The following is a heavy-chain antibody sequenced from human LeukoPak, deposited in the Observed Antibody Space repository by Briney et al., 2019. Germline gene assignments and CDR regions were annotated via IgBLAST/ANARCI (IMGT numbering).Heavy chain of an antibody. V-gene: IGHV1-46*01. CDR2: INPSGART. CDR1: GYTFTSYY. D-gene: IGHD5-18*01. Sequence: ASVKVSCKASGYTFTSYYMHWVRQTPGPGLEWMGIINPSGARTIYAQKFQGRVTMTRDTSTSTVYMELSSLRSEDTAVYYCARGRDTAMAYVRGSFDYWGQGTLVTVSS. CDR3: ARGRDTAMAYVRGSFDY. J-gene: IGHJ4*02.